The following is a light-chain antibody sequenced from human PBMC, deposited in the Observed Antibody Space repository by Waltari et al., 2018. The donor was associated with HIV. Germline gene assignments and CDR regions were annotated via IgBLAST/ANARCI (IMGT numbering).Light chain of an antibody. CDR1: SSKIGSNT. V-gene: IGLV1-44*01. Sequence: QSVLTQPPSASGTPGQRVTISCSGSSSKIGSNTVNWYQQLPGTAPKLLIYSNNQRPSGVPARFSGSKSGTSASLAISGLQSEDETDYYCAAWDDSLNGVVFGGGTKLTVL. CDR2: SNN. J-gene: IGLJ2*01. CDR3: AAWDDSLNGVV.